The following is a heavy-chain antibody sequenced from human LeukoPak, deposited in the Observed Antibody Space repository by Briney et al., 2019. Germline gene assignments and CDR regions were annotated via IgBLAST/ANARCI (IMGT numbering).Heavy chain of an antibody. V-gene: IGHV1-46*01. CDR1: GYAFTSYY. J-gene: IGHJ4*02. CDR2: INPSGGST. CDR3: ARGPPYYYDSSGYFDY. D-gene: IGHD3-22*01. Sequence: ASVKVSCKASGYAFTSYYMHWVRQAPGQGLEWMGIINPSGGSTSYAQKFQGRVTMTRDTSTSTVYMELSSLRSEDTAVYYCARGPPYYYDSSGYFDYWGQGTLVTVSS.